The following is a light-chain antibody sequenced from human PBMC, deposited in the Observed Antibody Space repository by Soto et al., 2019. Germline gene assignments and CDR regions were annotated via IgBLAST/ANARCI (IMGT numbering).Light chain of an antibody. Sequence: QSVLTQPPSASGSPGQSVTISCTGTSSDVGGYNSVSWYQQHPGKAPKLMTYEVNKRPSGVPDRFSGSKSGNTASLTVSGLQAEDEADYYCSSYTSRSTLVFGTGTKLTVL. V-gene: IGLV2-8*01. CDR1: SSDVGGYNS. CDR3: SSYTSRSTLV. CDR2: EVN. J-gene: IGLJ1*01.